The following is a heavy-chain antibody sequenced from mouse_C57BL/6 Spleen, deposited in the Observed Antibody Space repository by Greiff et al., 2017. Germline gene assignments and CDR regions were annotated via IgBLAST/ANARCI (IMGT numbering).Heavy chain of an antibody. Sequence: QVQLQQSGAELARPGASVKMSCKASGYTFTSYTMHWVKQRPGQGLEWIGYINPSSGYTKYNQKFKDKATLTADKSSSTAYMQLSSLTSEDSAVYDWARAFYYGDSGAWFAYWGQGTLVTVSA. CDR2: INPSSGYT. CDR3: ARAFYYGDSGAWFAY. J-gene: IGHJ3*01. CDR1: GYTFTSYT. V-gene: IGHV1-4*01. D-gene: IGHD2-13*01.